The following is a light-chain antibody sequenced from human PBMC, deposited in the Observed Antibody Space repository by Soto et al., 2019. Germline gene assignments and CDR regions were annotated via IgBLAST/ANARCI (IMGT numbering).Light chain of an antibody. CDR3: QQYYSTPWT. Sequence: DIVMTQSPDSLAVSLGERATINCKSSQSVLYSSNNRNYVAWYQQKPRQPPKLLIYWAATRESGVPDRFSGSGSGTDFTLTISSLEAEDMAVYYCQQYYSTPWTFGQGTKVEIK. CDR1: QSVLYSSNNRNY. CDR2: WAA. J-gene: IGKJ1*01. V-gene: IGKV4-1*01.